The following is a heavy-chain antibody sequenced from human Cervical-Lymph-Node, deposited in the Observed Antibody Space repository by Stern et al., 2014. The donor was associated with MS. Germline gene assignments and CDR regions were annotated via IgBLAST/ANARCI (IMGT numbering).Heavy chain of an antibody. V-gene: IGHV4-31*03. CDR1: GGSINSAGYY. D-gene: IGHD2-21*01. CDR3: ASSCGGDCNYGD. Sequence: QVQLQESGPGLVKPSQTLSLTCTVSGGSINSAGYYWNWIRQHPGKGLEWIGYIYYSGSTAYNPSLQSRLSMSMDTSQNHFFLKLTSLTAADTAVYYCASSCGGDCNYGDWGQGTLVTVSP. J-gene: IGHJ4*02. CDR2: IYYSGST.